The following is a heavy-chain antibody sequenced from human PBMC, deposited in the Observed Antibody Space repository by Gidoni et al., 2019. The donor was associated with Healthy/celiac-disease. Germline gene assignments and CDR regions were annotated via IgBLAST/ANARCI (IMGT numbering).Heavy chain of an antibody. J-gene: IGHJ4*02. Sequence: QVQLVQSGAEVKKPGSSVKVSCKASGGTFSSYAISWVRQAPGQGLEWMGRIIPILGIANYAQKCQGRVTITADKSTSTAYMELSSLRSEDTAVYYCARGTGRADEYSSKDWFDYWGQGTLFTVSS. D-gene: IGHD6-6*01. V-gene: IGHV1-69*04. CDR2: IIPILGIA. CDR3: ARGTGRADEYSSKDWFDY. CDR1: GGTFSSYA.